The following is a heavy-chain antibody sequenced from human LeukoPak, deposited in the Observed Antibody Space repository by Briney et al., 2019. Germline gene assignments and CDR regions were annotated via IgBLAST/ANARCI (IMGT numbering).Heavy chain of an antibody. J-gene: IGHJ5*02. CDR1: GFTFSSYE. Sequence: GGSLRLSCAASGFTFSSYEMNWVRQAPGKGLEWVSYISSSGSTIYYADSVKGRFTISRDNAKNSLYLQMNSLRAEDTAVYYCASGFSGGVHGWFDPWGQGALVTVSS. CDR2: ISSSGSTI. V-gene: IGHV3-48*03. CDR3: ASGFSGGVHGWFDP. D-gene: IGHD3-10*01.